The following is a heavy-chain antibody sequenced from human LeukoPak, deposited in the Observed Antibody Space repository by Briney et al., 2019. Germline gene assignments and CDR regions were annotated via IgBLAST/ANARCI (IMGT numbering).Heavy chain of an antibody. CDR1: GFTFSSYA. CDR2: ISHDGSNK. J-gene: IGHJ4*02. CDR3: ARDGGDIVVVPAAYYYFDY. V-gene: IGHV3-30-3*01. Sequence: PGGSLRLSCAASGFTFSSYAMHWVRQAPGKGLEWVAVISHDGSNKYYADSVKGRFTISRDNSKNTLYLQMNSLRAEDTAVYYCARDGGDIVVVPAAYYYFDYWGQGTLVTVSS. D-gene: IGHD2-2*01.